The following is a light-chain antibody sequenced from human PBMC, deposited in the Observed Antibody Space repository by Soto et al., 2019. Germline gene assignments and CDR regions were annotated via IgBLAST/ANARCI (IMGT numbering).Light chain of an antibody. V-gene: IGLV2-14*01. CDR3: SSYTSSSTVV. CDR2: EVS. CDR1: SSDVGGYTY. Sequence: QSVLTQPASVSGSPGQSITISCTGTSSDVGGYTYVSWYQQHPGKAPKLMIYEVSNRPSGVSNRFSGSKSGNTASLTISGVQAEDEADYYCSSYTSSSTVVFGGGTKVTVL. J-gene: IGLJ2*01.